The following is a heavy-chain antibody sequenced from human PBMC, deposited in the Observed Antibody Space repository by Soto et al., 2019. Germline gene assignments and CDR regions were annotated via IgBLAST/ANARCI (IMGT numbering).Heavy chain of an antibody. D-gene: IGHD2-2*01. Sequence: QVQLVQSGAEVKKPGSSVRVSCRASGGSSSSYLFSCVRQAPGQGPEWMGGIVTILGVPAYAPKFQDRLTISADESTGTAYMELSNHRADDTAVYYCASGRVPDAKNRFDPWGQGALVTVS. J-gene: IGHJ5*01. CDR1: GGSSSSYL. V-gene: IGHV1-69*04. CDR3: ASGRVPDAKNRFDP. CDR2: IVTILGVP.